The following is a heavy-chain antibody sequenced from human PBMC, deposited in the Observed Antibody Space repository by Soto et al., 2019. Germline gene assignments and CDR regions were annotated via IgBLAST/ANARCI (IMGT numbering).Heavy chain of an antibody. CDR1: GYTLTELS. Sequence: ASVKVSCKVSGYTLTELSMHGVRQAPGKGLEWMGGFDPEDGETIYAQTFQGRVTMTEDPSTDTAYMELSSLRSEDTAVYYCATVAVPGHFDYWGQGTLVTVSS. D-gene: IGHD3-10*01. CDR3: ATVAVPGHFDY. CDR2: FDPEDGET. V-gene: IGHV1-24*01. J-gene: IGHJ4*02.